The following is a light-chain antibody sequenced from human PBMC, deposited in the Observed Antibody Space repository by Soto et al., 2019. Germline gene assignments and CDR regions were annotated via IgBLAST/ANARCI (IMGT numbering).Light chain of an antibody. CDR1: QSISSD. Sequence: EIMMTQSPDTLSVSPGERATVSCRASQSISSDFAWFQLKPGQAPRLLIYGGSTRAPDVPDRFSGSGSGTEFTLTISSQQSEEFAVYYCQQYNNRPYTFGQGTKLEIK. V-gene: IGKV3-15*01. CDR3: QQYNNRPYT. J-gene: IGKJ2*01. CDR2: GGS.